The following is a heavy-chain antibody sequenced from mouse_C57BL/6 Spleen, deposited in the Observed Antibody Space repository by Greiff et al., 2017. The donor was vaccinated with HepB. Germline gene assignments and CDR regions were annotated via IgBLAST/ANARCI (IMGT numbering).Heavy chain of an antibody. CDR3: ARSDYYGSSFDY. D-gene: IGHD1-1*01. CDR1: GYTFTDYN. V-gene: IGHV1-18*01. Sequence: EVKLVESGPELVKPGASVKIPCKASGYTFTDYNMDWVKQSHGKSLEWIGDINPNNGGTIYNQKFKGKATLTVDKSSSTAYMELRSLTSEDTAVYYCARSDYYGSSFDYWGQGTTLTVSS. CDR2: INPNNGGT. J-gene: IGHJ2*01.